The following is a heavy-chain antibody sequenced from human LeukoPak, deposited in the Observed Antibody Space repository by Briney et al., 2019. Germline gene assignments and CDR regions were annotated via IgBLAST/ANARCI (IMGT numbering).Heavy chain of an antibody. J-gene: IGHJ4*02. D-gene: IGHD2/OR15-2a*01. V-gene: IGHV3-33*01. CDR1: GFTFSSYG. CDR3: AREGPRGNSQFDY. Sequence: GRSLRLSCAASGFTFSSYGMHWVRQAPGKGLEWVAFIWYDGSNKYYADSVKGRLTISRDNSKNTLYLQMNSLRAEDTAVYYCAREGPRGNSQFDYWGQGTLVTVPS. CDR2: IWYDGSNK.